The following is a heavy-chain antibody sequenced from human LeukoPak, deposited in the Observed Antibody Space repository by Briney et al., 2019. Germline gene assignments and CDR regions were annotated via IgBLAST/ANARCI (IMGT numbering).Heavy chain of an antibody. CDR2: INPSGGST. CDR3: ARETAHFDY. Sequence: ASVKVSCKASGYTFTSYAMNWVRQAPGQGLEWMGIINPSGGSTSYAQKFQGRVTMTRDMSTSTVYMELSSLRSEDTAVYYCARETAHFDYWGQGTLVTVSS. J-gene: IGHJ4*02. V-gene: IGHV1-46*01. CDR1: GYTFTSYA.